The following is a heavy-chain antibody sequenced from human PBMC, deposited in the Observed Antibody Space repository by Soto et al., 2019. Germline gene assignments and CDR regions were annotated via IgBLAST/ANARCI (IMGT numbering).Heavy chain of an antibody. D-gene: IGHD2-2*01. Sequence: EVQLVESGGGLVQPGRSLRLSCAASGFTFDDYAMHWVRQAPGKGLEWVSGITWNSGNIDYADSVRGRFTISRDNAKHSLYLQMTSLRVEDTALYYCAKDAKDVVVIPAAIPVGDYYHYMDVWGKGTTVTVSS. CDR3: AKDAKDVVVIPAAIPVGDYYHYMDV. J-gene: IGHJ6*03. CDR1: GFTFDDYA. V-gene: IGHV3-9*01. CDR2: ITWNSGNI.